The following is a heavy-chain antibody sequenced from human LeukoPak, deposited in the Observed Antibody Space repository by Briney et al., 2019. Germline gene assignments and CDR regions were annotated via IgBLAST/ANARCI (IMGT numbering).Heavy chain of an antibody. D-gene: IGHD5-18*01. CDR1: GGSFSGYY. J-gene: IGHJ4*02. V-gene: IGHV4-34*01. Sequence: SETLSLTCAVYGGSFSGYYWSWIRQPPGKGLEWIGEINHSGSTNYNPSLKSRVTISVDTSKNQFSLKLSSVTAADTAVYYCATKRGYSYGPSPFDYWGQGTLVTVSS. CDR3: ATKRGYSYGPSPFDY. CDR2: INHSGST.